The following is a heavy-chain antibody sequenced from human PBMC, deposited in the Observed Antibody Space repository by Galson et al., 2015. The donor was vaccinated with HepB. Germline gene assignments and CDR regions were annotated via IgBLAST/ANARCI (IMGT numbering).Heavy chain of an antibody. D-gene: IGHD3/OR15-3a*01. Sequence: SLRLSCAASGLSVRSNYMSWVRQAPGKGLEWVAAISKDGSEKYYADSVKGRLTISRDNPKNTLNLQMNSLRPEDTAVYYCARSHRTGRYDAFDIWGQGAGVTVSS. CDR1: GLSVRSNY. CDR2: ISKDGSEK. J-gene: IGHJ3*02. CDR3: ARSHRTGRYDAFDI. V-gene: IGHV3-30-3*01.